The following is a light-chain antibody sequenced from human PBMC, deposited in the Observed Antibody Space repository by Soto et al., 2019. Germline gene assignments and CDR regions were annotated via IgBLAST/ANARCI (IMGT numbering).Light chain of an antibody. CDR2: NAS. Sequence: LTRSSSIMRLSPRERATXSCRASQSVSSYLAWYQQKPLQAPMLLIYNASDMATCNPARFSGRGSGADFTLTISSIGPEDFAVYYCQQRSNSRRITFGQRTRLGIK. V-gene: IGKV3-11*01. CDR1: QSVSSY. CDR3: QQRSNSRRIT. J-gene: IGKJ5*01.